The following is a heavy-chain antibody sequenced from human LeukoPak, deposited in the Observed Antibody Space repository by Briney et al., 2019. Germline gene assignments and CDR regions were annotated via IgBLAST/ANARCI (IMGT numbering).Heavy chain of an antibody. D-gene: IGHD3-9*01. CDR1: GFTFSSYA. CDR2: ISGSGGST. Sequence: GGSLRLSCAASGFTFSSYAMSWVRQAPGKGLEWVSAISGSGGSTYYADSVKGRFTISRDNSKNTLYLQMNSLRAEDMAVYYCAKAPDLFTYYYYGMDVWGQGTTVTVSS. CDR3: AKAPDLFTYYYYGMDV. V-gene: IGHV3-23*01. J-gene: IGHJ6*02.